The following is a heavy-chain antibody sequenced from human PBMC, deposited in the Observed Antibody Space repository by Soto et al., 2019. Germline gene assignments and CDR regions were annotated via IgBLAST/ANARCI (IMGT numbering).Heavy chain of an antibody. CDR1: GFSLTTRGVG. D-gene: IGHD5-18*01. V-gene: IGHV2-5*02. CDR2: IYWDDDE. Sequence: QITLKESGPTLVKLTQTLTLTCTSSGFSLTTRGVGVGWIRQPPGKALEWLALIYWDDDEGYSPSLKSRLTITKDTSKNQVVLTMINMDPVDTATYYCAHRPRGYSYHFDYWGQGTLVTVSS. J-gene: IGHJ4*02. CDR3: AHRPRGYSYHFDY.